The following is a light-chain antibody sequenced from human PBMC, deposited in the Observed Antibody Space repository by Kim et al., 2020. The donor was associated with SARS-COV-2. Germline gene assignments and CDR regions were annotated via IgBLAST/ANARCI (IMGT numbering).Light chain of an antibody. CDR3: QAWDSSTKV. Sequence: VSVSPGQTASITCSGDKLGDKYACWYQQKPGQSPVLVIYQDNKRPSGIPERFSGSNSGNTATLTISGTQAMDEADYYCQAWDSSTKVFGTGTKVTVL. J-gene: IGLJ1*01. CDR1: KLGDKY. V-gene: IGLV3-1*01. CDR2: QDN.